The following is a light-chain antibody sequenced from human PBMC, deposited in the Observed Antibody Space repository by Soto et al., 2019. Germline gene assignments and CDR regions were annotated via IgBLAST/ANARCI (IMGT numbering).Light chain of an antibody. Sequence: EIVITQSPSTLSVSPGERATLSCRASQSVSSNLAWYQQKPGQAPRLLIFGASTRATGIPARFSGSGSGTEFTLTISSLQSEDFAVYYCQQYNEWPPLTFGGGTKVDI. CDR3: QQYNEWPPLT. CDR1: QSVSSN. V-gene: IGKV3-15*01. J-gene: IGKJ4*01. CDR2: GAS.